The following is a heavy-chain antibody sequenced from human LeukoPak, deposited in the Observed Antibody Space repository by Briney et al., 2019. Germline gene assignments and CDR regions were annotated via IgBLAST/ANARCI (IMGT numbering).Heavy chain of an antibody. CDR3: ARDEAPGYSSGWYPSSFDY. CDR2: INTDGSDT. D-gene: IGHD6-19*01. CDR1: GFTFSRSW. V-gene: IGHV3-74*03. J-gene: IGHJ4*02. Sequence: GGSLRLSCAASGFTFSRSWMHWVRQAPGKGLVWVSRINTDGSDTMYADSVKGRFTISRDNAKNTLYLQMNSLKAEDTAVYYCARDEAPGYSSGWYPSSFDYWGQGTLVTVSS.